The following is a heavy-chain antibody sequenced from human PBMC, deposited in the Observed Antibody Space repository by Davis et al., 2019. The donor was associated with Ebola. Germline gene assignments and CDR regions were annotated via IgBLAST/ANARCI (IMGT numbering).Heavy chain of an antibody. Sequence: GESLKISCAASGFTFDDYGMSWVRQAPGKGLEWVSGINWNGGSTGYADSVKGRFTISRDNAKNSLYLQMNSLRAEDTAVYYCARDARLRFLEWLPPRWGQGTLVTVSS. D-gene: IGHD3-3*01. V-gene: IGHV3-20*04. CDR1: GFTFDDYG. J-gene: IGHJ1*01. CDR2: INWNGGST. CDR3: ARDARLRFLEWLPPR.